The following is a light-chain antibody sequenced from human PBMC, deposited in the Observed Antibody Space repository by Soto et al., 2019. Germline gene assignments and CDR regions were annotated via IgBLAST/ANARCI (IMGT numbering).Light chain of an antibody. CDR3: KNLDSYPIT. CDR2: AAS. Sequence: DIQLTQSPSFLSASVGDRVTITCRASQGISNYVLWYQQKPGKAPKLLIYAASTLQSGVASRFSGSGSGTEFTLTISILQPEDFAIYYCKNLDSYPITFGQGTRLEIK. V-gene: IGKV1-9*01. J-gene: IGKJ5*01. CDR1: QGISNY.